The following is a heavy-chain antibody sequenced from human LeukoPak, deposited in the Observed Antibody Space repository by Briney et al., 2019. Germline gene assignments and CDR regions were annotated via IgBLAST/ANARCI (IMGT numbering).Heavy chain of an antibody. CDR2: INHSGST. D-gene: IGHD6-13*01. V-gene: IGHV4-39*07. J-gene: IGHJ5*02. CDR3: ARGLSYSTRNWFDP. CDR1: GASIDKSTYY. Sequence: PSETLSLTCSVSGASIDKSTYYWGWIRQPPGKGLEWIGEINHSGSTNYNPSLKSRVTISVDTSKNQFSLKLSSVTAADTAVYYCARGLSYSTRNWFDPWGQGTLVTVSS.